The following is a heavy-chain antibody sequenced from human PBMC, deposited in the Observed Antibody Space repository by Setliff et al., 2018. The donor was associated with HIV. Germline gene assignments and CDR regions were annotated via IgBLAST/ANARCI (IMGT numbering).Heavy chain of an antibody. V-gene: IGHV1-18*01. CDR2: ISTYNGNT. J-gene: IGHJ2*01. CDR1: GYTFTNYG. Sequence: GASVKVSCKASGYTFTNYGISWVRQAPGQGLEWMGWISTYNGNTNYAQKFLGRVSMTTDTSTSTAYMELRSLRSDDTAVYYCASPRGYCSSTSCPFDLWGRGTLVTVSS. D-gene: IGHD2-2*01. CDR3: ASPRGYCSSTSCPFDL.